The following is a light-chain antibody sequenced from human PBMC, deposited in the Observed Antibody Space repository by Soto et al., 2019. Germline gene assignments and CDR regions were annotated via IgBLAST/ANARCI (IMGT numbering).Light chain of an antibody. CDR2: GAS. CDR3: QQYGSSPPQT. V-gene: IGKV3-20*01. Sequence: EIVLTQSPGTLSLSPGERATLSCRASQSVSSSYLAWYQQKPGQAPRLLIYGASSRATGIPDRFSGSGSGTDFTLTIIRLEPEDFAVYYCQQYGSSPPQTFGQGTKVEIK. CDR1: QSVSSSY. J-gene: IGKJ1*01.